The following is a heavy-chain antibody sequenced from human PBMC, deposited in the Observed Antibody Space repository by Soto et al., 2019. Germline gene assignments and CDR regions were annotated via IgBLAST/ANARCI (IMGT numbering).Heavy chain of an antibody. CDR2: IYYSGST. V-gene: IGHV4-39*01. CDR1: GGSIISSSYY. D-gene: IGHD3-10*01. Sequence: SETLSLTCTVSGGSIISSSYYWGWIRQPPGKGLEWIGSIYYSGSTYYNPSLKSRVTISVDTSKNQFSLKLSSVTAADTAVYYCARYYGSGSYYSPVDYYGMDVWGQGTTVTVS. CDR3: ARYYGSGSYYSPVDYYGMDV. J-gene: IGHJ6*02.